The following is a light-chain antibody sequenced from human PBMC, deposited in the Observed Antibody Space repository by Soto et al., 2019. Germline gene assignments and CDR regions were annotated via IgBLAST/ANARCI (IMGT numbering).Light chain of an antibody. CDR1: QSVSSSY. V-gene: IGKV3-20*01. CDR2: GAS. Sequence: EIVLTQSPGTLSLSPGERATLSCRASQSVSSSYLAWYQQKPGLPPRLLIYGASRRATGIPDRFSGSGSGTDFILTISRLEPEDFAVYYCQHYDNTPPSVTFGTGTKVDIK. CDR3: QHYDNTPPSVT. J-gene: IGKJ3*01.